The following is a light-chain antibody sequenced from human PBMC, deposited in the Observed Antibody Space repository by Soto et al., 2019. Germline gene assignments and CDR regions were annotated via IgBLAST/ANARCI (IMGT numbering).Light chain of an antibody. CDR1: QSISTN. Sequence: EIVMTQSPATLSVSPGDGATLSCRASQSISTNLAWYQQKPGQAPRLLIYGASTRAAGIPARFRGSRSGTEFTLTISSLLSEDFAVYYCHQYDNWPPITFGQGTRLEI. CDR3: HQYDNWPPIT. CDR2: GAS. J-gene: IGKJ5*01. V-gene: IGKV3-15*01.